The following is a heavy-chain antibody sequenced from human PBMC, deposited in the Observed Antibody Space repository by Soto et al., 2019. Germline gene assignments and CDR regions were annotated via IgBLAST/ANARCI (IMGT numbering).Heavy chain of an antibody. J-gene: IGHJ6*02. V-gene: IGHV3-21*01. D-gene: IGHD6-19*01. CDR3: ASEQWAGGMDV. CDR1: GFTFSSYS. CDR2: ISSSSSYI. Sequence: PGGSLILSCAASGFTFSSYSMNWVRQAPGKGLEWVSSISSSSSYIYYADSVKGRFTISRDSAKNSLYLQMNSLRAEDTAVYYCASEQWAGGMDVWGQGTTVTVSS.